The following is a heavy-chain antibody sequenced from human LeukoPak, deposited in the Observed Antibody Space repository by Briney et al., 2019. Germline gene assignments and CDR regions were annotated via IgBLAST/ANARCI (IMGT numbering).Heavy chain of an antibody. Sequence: SETLSLTCTVSGGSISSYYWSWLRQPAGKGLGWIGRIYTSGSTNYNASLKSRVSMSVDTSKNQFSLKLSSVTAADTAVFYCARENSGSYREFDYWGQGTLVTVSS. D-gene: IGHD1-26*01. CDR3: ARENSGSYREFDY. V-gene: IGHV4-4*07. J-gene: IGHJ4*02. CDR1: GGSISSYY. CDR2: IYTSGST.